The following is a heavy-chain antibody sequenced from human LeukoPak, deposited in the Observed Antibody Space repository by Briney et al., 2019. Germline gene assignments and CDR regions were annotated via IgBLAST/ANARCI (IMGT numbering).Heavy chain of an antibody. J-gene: IGHJ4*02. Sequence: ASVKLSCKVSGYTLTELSMHWVRQAPGKGLEWMGGFDPEDSETIYAQKLQGRVTMTEDTSTDTAYMELSSLRSEDTAVYYCATRRSYVPGRDYWGQGTLVTVYS. V-gene: IGHV1-24*01. CDR2: FDPEDSET. CDR1: GYTLTELS. D-gene: IGHD1-26*01. CDR3: ATRRSYVPGRDY.